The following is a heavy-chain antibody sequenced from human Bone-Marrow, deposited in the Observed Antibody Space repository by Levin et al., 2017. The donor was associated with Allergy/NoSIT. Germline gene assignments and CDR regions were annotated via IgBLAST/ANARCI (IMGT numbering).Heavy chain of an antibody. CDR3: AREGGGFEFDY. CDR2: MSSDGRSK. D-gene: IGHD3-16*01. V-gene: IGHV3-30*04. J-gene: IGHJ4*02. CDR1: GFTLSAYT. Sequence: SCAGSGFTLSAYTMHWVRQAPGKGLEWLSTMSSDGRSKFYADSVKGRFSISTDSSKNTLYLQMNSLRPEDTAVHYCAREGGGFEFDYWGQGTLVTVSS.